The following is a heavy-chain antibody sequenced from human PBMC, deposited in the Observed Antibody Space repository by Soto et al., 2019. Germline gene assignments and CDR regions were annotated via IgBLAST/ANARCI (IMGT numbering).Heavy chain of an antibody. CDR3: ARSEATVLDY. J-gene: IGHJ4*02. Sequence: PSETLSLTCTVSGGSISSYYWSWLRQPPGKGLEWIGYIYHSGSTYYNPSLKSRVTISVDRSKNQFSLKLSSVTAADTAVYYCARSEATVLDYWGQGTLVTVSS. CDR1: GGSISSYY. CDR2: IYHSGST. V-gene: IGHV4-59*12. D-gene: IGHD4-17*01.